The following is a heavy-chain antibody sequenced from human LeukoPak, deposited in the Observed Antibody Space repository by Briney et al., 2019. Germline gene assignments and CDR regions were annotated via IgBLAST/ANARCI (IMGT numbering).Heavy chain of an antibody. V-gene: IGHV3-66*02. J-gene: IGHJ4*02. Sequence: GGSLRLSCAACGFTVSSNYMRGVRQAPGKGREGVSVIYSGGSTYYADSVKGRFTISRDNSKNTLYLQMNSLRAEDTAVYYCARTPYSSGWYVYWGQGTLVTVSS. CDR1: GFTVSSNY. CDR3: ARTPYSSGWYVY. CDR2: IYSGGST. D-gene: IGHD6-19*01.